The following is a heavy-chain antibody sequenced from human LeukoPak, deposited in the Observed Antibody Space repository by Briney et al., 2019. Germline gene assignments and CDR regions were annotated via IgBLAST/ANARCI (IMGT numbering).Heavy chain of an antibody. CDR2: ISSSGST. CDR1: GDSISSGDYY. D-gene: IGHD3-22*01. V-gene: IGHV4-61*02. J-gene: IGHJ6*03. CDR3: ARSSVPYYYYNYYMDV. Sequence: SETLSLTCTVSGDSISSGDYYWSWIRQPAGKGLEWIGRISSSGSTNYNPSLKSRVTISVDTSKNQFSLKLSSVTAADTAVYYCARSSVPYYYYNYYMDVWGKGTTVTVSS.